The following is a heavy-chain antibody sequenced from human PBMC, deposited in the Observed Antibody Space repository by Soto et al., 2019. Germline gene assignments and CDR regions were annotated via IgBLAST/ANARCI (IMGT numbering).Heavy chain of an antibody. D-gene: IGHD2-2*01. V-gene: IGHV4-34*01. CDR2: INHSGST. CDR3: ARGGVPAAYYNWFDP. J-gene: IGHJ5*02. CDR1: GGSFSCYY. Sequence: PSETLSLTWAVYGGSFSCYYWSWIRQPPGKGLEWIGEINHSGSTNYNPSLKSRVTISVDTSKNQFSLKLSSVTAADTAVYYCARGGVPAAYYNWFDPWGQGTLVNVSS.